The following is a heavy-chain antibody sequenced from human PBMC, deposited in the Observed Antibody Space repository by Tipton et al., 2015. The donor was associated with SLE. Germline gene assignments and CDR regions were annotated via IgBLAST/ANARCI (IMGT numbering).Heavy chain of an antibody. CDR3: ARQKQLSISANWTGIDG. CDR2: IYPVDSDA. D-gene: IGHD3/OR15-3a*01. J-gene: IGHJ6*02. Sequence: VQLVQSGAEVKKPGESLRISCKASGYDFAHYWIGWVRQMPGKGLEWKGFIYPVDSDARYSPPFHGQVTLPVDKAGSTVFLQWAPLKAPAPASYFCARQKQLSISANWTGIDGWGQGTTVPVSS. CDR1: GYDFAHYW. V-gene: IGHV5-51*01.